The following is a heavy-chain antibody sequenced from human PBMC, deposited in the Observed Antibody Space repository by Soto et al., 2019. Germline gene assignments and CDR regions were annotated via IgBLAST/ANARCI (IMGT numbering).Heavy chain of an antibody. Sequence: PSETLSLTCTVSGGSIITTTYYWGWLRQPPGKGLEWIGSVYYSGSTYYNPSLKSRVTISVDTSMNQFSPMLSSVTAADTAVYFCARAPTDYSHDYWGLGNLVTVSS. CDR3: ARAPTDYSHDY. CDR2: VYYSGST. J-gene: IGHJ4*02. V-gene: IGHV4-39*01. CDR1: GGSIITTTYY. D-gene: IGHD4-4*01.